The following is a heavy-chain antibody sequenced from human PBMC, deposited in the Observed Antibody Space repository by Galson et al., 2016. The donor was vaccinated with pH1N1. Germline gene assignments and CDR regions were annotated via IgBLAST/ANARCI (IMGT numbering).Heavy chain of an antibody. D-gene: IGHD4-23*01. J-gene: IGHJ1*01. Sequence: SLRLSCAASGFTFSHYWMSWVRQAPGKGLEWVANIKENGSEKYYLDSGKGRFTISRDNAKHSVSLQLDSLRAEDTAVYYCARGLHGGAAVWGQGTLVTVSS. CDR1: GFTFSHYW. V-gene: IGHV3-7*03. CDR2: IKENGSEK. CDR3: ARGLHGGAAV.